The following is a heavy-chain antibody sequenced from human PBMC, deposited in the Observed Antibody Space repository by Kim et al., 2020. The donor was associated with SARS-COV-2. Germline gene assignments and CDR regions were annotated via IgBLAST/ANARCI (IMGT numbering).Heavy chain of an antibody. CDR3: ARQSHSSGKYQYASDY. CDR1: GYSFTSYW. D-gene: IGHD1-26*01. Sequence: GESLKISCKASGYSFTSYWIGWVRQMPGKGLEWMGMFYPGDSDTRYSPSFQGQVTISADKSISTAYLQWSSLKASDTAIYYCARQSHSSGKYQYASDYWGQGTQVTVSS. J-gene: IGHJ4*02. CDR2: FYPGDSDT. V-gene: IGHV5-51*01.